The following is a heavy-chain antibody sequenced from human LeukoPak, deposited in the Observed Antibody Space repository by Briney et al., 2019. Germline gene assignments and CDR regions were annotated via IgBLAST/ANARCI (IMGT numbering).Heavy chain of an antibody. V-gene: IGHV3-48*03. D-gene: IGHD3-10*01. CDR3: ARGTKRYYGSGSGYFDY. CDR1: GFTFSSHE. Sequence: GGSLRLSCAASGFTFSSHEMNWVRQAPGKGLEWVSYISSSGSTIYYADSVKGRFTISRDNAKNSLYLQMNSLRAEDTAVYYCARGTKRYYGSGSGYFDYWGQGTLVTVSS. CDR2: ISSSGSTI. J-gene: IGHJ4*02.